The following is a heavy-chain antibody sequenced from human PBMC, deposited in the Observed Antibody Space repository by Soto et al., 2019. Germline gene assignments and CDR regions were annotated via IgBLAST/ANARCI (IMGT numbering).Heavy chain of an antibody. Sequence: QVQLVESGGGVVQPGRSLRVSCAASGFTFSHYAMHWFRQAPGKGLEWVAVVSYDGTKQFYADSVKGRFTISRDSSKSTLYLQMNNLRDEDTAVYYCARDRVYYYDSSGYYNFDFWGQGTLVTVSS. CDR2: VSYDGTKQ. CDR3: ARDRVYYYDSSGYYNFDF. D-gene: IGHD3-22*01. J-gene: IGHJ4*02. CDR1: GFTFSHYA. V-gene: IGHV3-30-3*01.